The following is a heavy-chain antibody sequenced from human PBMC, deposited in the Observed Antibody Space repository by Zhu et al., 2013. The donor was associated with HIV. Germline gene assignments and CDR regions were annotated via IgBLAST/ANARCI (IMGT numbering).Heavy chain of an antibody. CDR3: ARARYYDSSGYYYFDY. CDR1: GYIFTNYG. V-gene: IGHV1-18*01. Sequence: QVQLVQSGAEVKKPGASVKVSCTASGYIFTNYGISWVRQAPGQGLEWMGWISTYYGNTNYAQRLQGRLTLTTDTSTSTAYMELSSLRSEDTAVYYCARARYYDSSGYYYFDYWGQGTLVTVSS. J-gene: IGHJ4*02. CDR2: ISTYYGNT. D-gene: IGHD3-22*01.